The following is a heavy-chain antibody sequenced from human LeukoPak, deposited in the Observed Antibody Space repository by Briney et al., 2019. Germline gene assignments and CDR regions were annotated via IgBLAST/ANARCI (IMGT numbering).Heavy chain of an antibody. J-gene: IGHJ3*02. CDR1: GFTFSAYA. Sequence: GGSLRLSCAASGFTFSAYAMSWVRQAPGKGLEWVSAISGSGGRTYYADSVKGRFTISRDNAKNSLYLQMNSLRAEDTAVYYCARDPCSGGSCYDAFDIWGQGTMVTVSS. V-gene: IGHV3-23*01. CDR3: ARDPCSGGSCYDAFDI. D-gene: IGHD2-15*01. CDR2: ISGSGGRT.